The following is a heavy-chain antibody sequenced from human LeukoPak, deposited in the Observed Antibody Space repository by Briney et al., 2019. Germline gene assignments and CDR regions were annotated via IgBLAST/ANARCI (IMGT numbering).Heavy chain of an antibody. CDR1: GFTFSSYG. CDR3: AKDGAGADIIDY. V-gene: IGHV3-30*18. J-gene: IGHJ4*02. Sequence: GGSLRLSCAASGFTFSSYGMHWVRQAPGKGLEWVAVISYDGSNKYYADSVKGRFTISRDNSKNTLYLQMNSLRAEDTAVYYCAKDGAGADIIDYWGQGTLVTVSS. D-gene: IGHD6-19*01. CDR2: ISYDGSNK.